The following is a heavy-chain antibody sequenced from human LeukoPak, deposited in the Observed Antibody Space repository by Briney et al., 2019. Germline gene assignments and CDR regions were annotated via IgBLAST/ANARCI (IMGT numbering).Heavy chain of an antibody. CDR2: INPNSGGT. Sequence: ASVKVSCKASGYTFTGYYMHWLRQAPGQGLEWMGWINPNSGGTNYAQKFQGRVTMTRDTSISTAYMELSRLRSDDTAVYYCARVGDGYNYFAFDIWGQGTMVTVSS. J-gene: IGHJ3*02. CDR3: ARVGDGYNYFAFDI. D-gene: IGHD5-24*01. V-gene: IGHV1-2*02. CDR1: GYTFTGYY.